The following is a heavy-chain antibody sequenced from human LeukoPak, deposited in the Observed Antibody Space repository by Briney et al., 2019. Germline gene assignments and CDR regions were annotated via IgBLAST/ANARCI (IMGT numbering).Heavy chain of an antibody. J-gene: IGHJ6*02. CDR1: GYTFINNG. V-gene: IGHV1-18*01. CDR2: ISAYSGNT. Sequence: TSVKVSFKASGYTFINNGNTWIRQAPGQGLERMGLISAYSGNTNYAQKFQGKVTLTADTFTGTAYMELTSLRSDDAAVYYCARWNYYGSGRDYYYGMDVWGQGTTVTVSS. D-gene: IGHD3-10*01. CDR3: ARWNYYGSGRDYYYGMDV.